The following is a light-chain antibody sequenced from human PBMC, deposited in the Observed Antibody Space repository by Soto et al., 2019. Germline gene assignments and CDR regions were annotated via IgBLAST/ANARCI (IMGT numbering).Light chain of an antibody. Sequence: EIVLTQSPGTLPLSPGERATLSCRASQSVSSSYLVWHQQKPGQAPRLLFNGASTRATGIPARFSGSGSGTEFTLTISSLQSEDFAVYYCQQYNNWPLTFGQGTKVDIK. V-gene: IGKV3-15*01. J-gene: IGKJ1*01. CDR2: GAS. CDR3: QQYNNWPLT. CDR1: QSVSSSY.